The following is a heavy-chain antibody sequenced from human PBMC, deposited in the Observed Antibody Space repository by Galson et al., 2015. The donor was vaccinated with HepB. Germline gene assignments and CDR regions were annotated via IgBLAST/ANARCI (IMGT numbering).Heavy chain of an antibody. D-gene: IGHD6-19*01. CDR1: GGTFSSYA. Sequence: SVKVSCKASGGTFSSYAISWVRQAPGQRLEWMGGIIPIFGTANYAQKFQGRVTITADESTSTAYMELSSLRSEDTAVYYCARLYSSGFNWFDPWGQGTLVTVSS. CDR2: IIPIFGTA. CDR3: ARLYSSGFNWFDP. J-gene: IGHJ5*02. V-gene: IGHV1-69*13.